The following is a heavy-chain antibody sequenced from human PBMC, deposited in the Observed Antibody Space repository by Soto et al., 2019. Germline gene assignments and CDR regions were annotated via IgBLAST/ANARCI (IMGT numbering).Heavy chain of an antibody. D-gene: IGHD3-22*01. J-gene: IGHJ4*02. CDR2: IWYDGSNK. V-gene: IGHV3-33*01. CDR1: GFTFSSYG. Sequence: GGSLRLSCAASGFTFSSYGMHWVRQAPGKGLEWVAVIWYDGSNKYYADSVKGRFTISRDNSKNTLYLQMNSLRAEDTAVYYCAGVLKRFVMIAPFDDWGQGTLVTVSS. CDR3: AGVLKRFVMIAPFDD.